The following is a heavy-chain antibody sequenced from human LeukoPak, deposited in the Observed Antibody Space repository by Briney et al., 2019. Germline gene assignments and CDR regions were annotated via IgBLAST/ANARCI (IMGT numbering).Heavy chain of an antibody. V-gene: IGHV3-21*01. CDR2: ISSSSSYI. D-gene: IGHD4-23*01. CDR3: ARDRTTVVQSPIFDL. J-gene: IGHJ2*01. Sequence: GGSLRLSCAASGFTFSSYSMNWVRQAPGKGLEWVSSISSSSSYIYYADSVKGRFTISRDNAKNSLYLQMNSLRAEDTAVYYCARDRTTVVQSPIFDLWGRGTLVTVSS. CDR1: GFTFSSYS.